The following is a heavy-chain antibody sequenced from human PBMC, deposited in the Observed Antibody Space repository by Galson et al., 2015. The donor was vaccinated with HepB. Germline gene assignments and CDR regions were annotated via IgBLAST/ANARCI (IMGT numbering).Heavy chain of an antibody. J-gene: IGHJ6*02. CDR2: TYYRSKWYN. CDR3: AGDRASIEVDYYYHYYAMDV. Sequence: AISGDSVSSNSAAWNWIRQSPSRGLEWLGRTYYRSKWYNDYAVSVKSRITINPDTSKNQFSLQLNSVIPEDAAVYYCAGDRASIEVDYYYHYYAMDVWGQGTTVTVSS. V-gene: IGHV6-1*01. CDR1: GDSVSSNSAA. D-gene: IGHD2-21*01.